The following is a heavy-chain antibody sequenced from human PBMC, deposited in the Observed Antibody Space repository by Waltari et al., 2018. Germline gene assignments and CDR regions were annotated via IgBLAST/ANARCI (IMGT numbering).Heavy chain of an antibody. V-gene: IGHV4-34*01. D-gene: IGHD3-10*01. J-gene: IGHJ4*02. Sequence: QVQLQQWGAGLLKPSETLSLTCAVYGGSFSGYYWSWIRQPPGKGLEWIGEINHSGSTNYNPALKSRVTISVDTSKNQFSLKLSSVTAADTAVYYCARGRGSGTTQDYWGQGTLVTVSS. CDR1: GGSFSGYY. CDR3: ARGRGSGTTQDY. CDR2: INHSGST.